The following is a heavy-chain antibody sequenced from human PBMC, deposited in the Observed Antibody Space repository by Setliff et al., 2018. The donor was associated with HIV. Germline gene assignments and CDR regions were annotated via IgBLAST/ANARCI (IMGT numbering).Heavy chain of an antibody. V-gene: IGHV3-21*01. CDR3: AGRSFVAEPAANPPDAVDI. J-gene: IGHJ3*02. Sequence: GESLKISCAASGFTFSTYSMNWVRQGPGKGLEWVSSVSGSSSYMYYADSVKGRFTISRDNGKNSLYLQMNSLRAEDSAVYYCAGRSFVAEPAANPPDAVDIWGQGTKVTGSS. CDR2: VSGSSSYM. CDR1: GFTFSTYS. D-gene: IGHD2-2*01.